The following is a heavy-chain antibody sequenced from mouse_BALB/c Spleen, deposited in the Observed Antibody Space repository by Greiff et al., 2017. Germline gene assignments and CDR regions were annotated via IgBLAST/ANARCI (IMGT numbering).Heavy chain of an antibody. CDR1: GFNIKDTY. V-gene: IGHV14-3*02. J-gene: IGHJ2*01. CDR2: IDPANGNT. D-gene: IGHD1-1*01. CDR3: AREGIYYYGSSYYFDD. Sequence: EVQLQQSGAELVKPGASVKLSCTASGFNIKDTYMHWVKQRPEQGLEWIGRIDPANGNTKYDPKFQGKATITADTSSNTAYLQLSSLTSEDTAVYYCAREGIYYYGSSYYFDDWGQGTTLTVSS.